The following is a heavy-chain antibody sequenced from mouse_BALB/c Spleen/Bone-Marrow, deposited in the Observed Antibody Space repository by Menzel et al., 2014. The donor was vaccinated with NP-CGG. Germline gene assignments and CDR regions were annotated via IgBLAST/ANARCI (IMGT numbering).Heavy chain of an antibody. CDR1: GFTFSSYA. Sequence: EVKLMESGGGLVKPGGSLKLSCAASGFTFSSYAMSWVRQTPEKRLEWVASFSSGGSTYYPDSVKGRFTISRDNARNILYLQMSSLRSEDTAMYYCARYDYDGAYAMDYWGQRTSVTVSS. V-gene: IGHV5-6-5*01. D-gene: IGHD2-4*01. CDR2: FSSGGST. J-gene: IGHJ4*01. CDR3: ARYDYDGAYAMDY.